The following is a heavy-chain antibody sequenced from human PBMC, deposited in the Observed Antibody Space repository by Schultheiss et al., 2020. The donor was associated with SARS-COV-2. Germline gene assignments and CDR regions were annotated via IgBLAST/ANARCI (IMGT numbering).Heavy chain of an antibody. CDR1: GGSISSGGYS. CDR3: ARAPVAGTGGNWFDP. D-gene: IGHD6-19*01. V-gene: IGHV4-30-2*01. J-gene: IGHJ5*02. Sequence: TLSLTCAVSGGSISSGGYSWSWIRQPPGKGLEWIGEINHSGSTNYNPSLKSRVTISVDTSKNQFSLKLSSVTAADTAVYYCARAPVAGTGGNWFDPWGQGTLVTVSS. CDR2: INHSGST.